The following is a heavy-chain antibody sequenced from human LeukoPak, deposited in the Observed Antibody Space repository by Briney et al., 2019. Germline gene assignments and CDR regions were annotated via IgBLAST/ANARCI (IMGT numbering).Heavy chain of an antibody. V-gene: IGHV4-4*07. CDR2: IYTTGGT. Sequence: SETLSLTCTVSGASISSYYWSWIRQPAGRGLEWIGRIYTTGGTNYNPSLEGRVTMSVDTSKNQFSLKLSSVTAADTAIYFCARTFSYYNYYMDVWGKGTTVTVSS. CDR3: ARTFSYYNYYMDV. CDR1: GASISSYY. J-gene: IGHJ6*03.